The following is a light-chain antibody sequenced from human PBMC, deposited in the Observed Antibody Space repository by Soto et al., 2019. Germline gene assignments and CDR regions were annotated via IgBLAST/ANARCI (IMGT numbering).Light chain of an antibody. J-gene: IGLJ1*01. Sequence: QSALTQPASVSGSPGQSITISCTGTSSDVGGYNYVSWYQQHPGKAPKLMIYDVSNRPSGVSNRFSGSKSSNTASLTISGLQAEDEADYYCSSYTSSSTLLDVFGTGTQLTVL. CDR2: DVS. CDR3: SSYTSSSTLLDV. V-gene: IGLV2-14*01. CDR1: SSDVGGYNY.